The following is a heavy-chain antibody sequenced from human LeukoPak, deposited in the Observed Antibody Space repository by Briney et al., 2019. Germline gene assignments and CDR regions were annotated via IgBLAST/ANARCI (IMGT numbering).Heavy chain of an antibody. V-gene: IGHV1-69*13. Sequence: GASVKVSCKASGYTFSDYFIHWVRQAPGQGLEWMGGIIPISGTANYAQKFQGRVTITADESTSTAYMELSSLRSEDTAVYYCARTATVTTNYYYGMDVWGQGTTVTVSS. CDR2: IIPISGTA. D-gene: IGHD4-17*01. CDR3: ARTATVTTNYYYGMDV. J-gene: IGHJ6*02. CDR1: GYTFSDYF.